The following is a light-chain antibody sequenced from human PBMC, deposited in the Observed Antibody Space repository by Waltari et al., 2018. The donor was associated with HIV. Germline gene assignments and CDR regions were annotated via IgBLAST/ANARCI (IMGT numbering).Light chain of an antibody. CDR2: KDS. J-gene: IGLJ2*01. CDR1: ALSMSY. Sequence: SYELTQPPSLSVSPGQTARLTCSGDALSMSYGSWYQQKPGQAPVLVIYKDSERSSGIPERFSGSSSGTTITLTISGAQAEDEAAYVCQSTDRSGSYIIFGGGTKLTVL. CDR3: QSTDRSGSYII. V-gene: IGLV3-25*03.